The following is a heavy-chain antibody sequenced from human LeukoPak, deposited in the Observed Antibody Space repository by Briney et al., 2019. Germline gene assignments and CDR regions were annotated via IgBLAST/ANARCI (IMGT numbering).Heavy chain of an antibody. V-gene: IGHV1-8*03. Sequence: ASVKVSCKSSGYTFTSYDINWVRQATGQGLEWMGWMNPNSGNTGYAQKFQGRVTITRNTSISTAYMELSSLRSEDTAVYYCARSRRCSSTSCYFDYWGQGTLVTVSS. CDR1: GYTFTSYD. J-gene: IGHJ4*02. CDR3: ARSRRCSSTSCYFDY. CDR2: MNPNSGNT. D-gene: IGHD2-2*01.